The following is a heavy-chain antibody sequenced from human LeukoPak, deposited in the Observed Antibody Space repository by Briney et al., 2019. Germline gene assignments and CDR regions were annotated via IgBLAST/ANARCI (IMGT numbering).Heavy chain of an antibody. J-gene: IGHJ6*03. D-gene: IGHD3-22*01. Sequence: ASVKVSCKASGGTFSSYAISWVRQAPGQGLEWMGGIIPIFGTANYAQKFQGRVTITTDESTSTAYMELSSLRSEDTAVYYCARARRWHYYDSSGSDPSYYYYYMDVWGKGTPVTVSS. CDR3: ARARRWHYYDSSGSDPSYYYYYMDV. V-gene: IGHV1-69*05. CDR2: IIPIFGTA. CDR1: GGTFSSYA.